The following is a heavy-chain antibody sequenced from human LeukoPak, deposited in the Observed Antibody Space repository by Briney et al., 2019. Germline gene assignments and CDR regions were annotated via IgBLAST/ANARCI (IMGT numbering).Heavy chain of an antibody. J-gene: IGHJ4*02. Sequence: GESLKISCKGSGYSFTSYWIGWGRKMPGKGLEWMGIIYPGDSDTRYSPSFQGQVTISADKSISTAYLQWSSLKASDTAMYYCARREYYYDSSGYPHYYFDYWGQGTLVTVSS. CDR3: ARREYYYDSSGYPHYYFDY. CDR1: GYSFTSYW. CDR2: IYPGDSDT. D-gene: IGHD3-22*01. V-gene: IGHV5-51*01.